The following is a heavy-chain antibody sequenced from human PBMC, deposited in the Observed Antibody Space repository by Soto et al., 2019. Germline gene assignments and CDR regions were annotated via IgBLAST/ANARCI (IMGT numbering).Heavy chain of an antibody. Sequence: GGSLRLSCAASGFPFTNYWMNWVRQAPGRGLEWVSSITSGSTSKYYADSVKGRFTISRDDAKDSLYLQINSLRAEDTAVYYCAREGGYCSSTTCYRNGMDIWGQGTTVTVSS. CDR1: GFPFTNYW. J-gene: IGHJ6*02. CDR3: AREGGYCSSTTCYRNGMDI. V-gene: IGHV3-21*01. D-gene: IGHD2-2*02. CDR2: ITSGSTSK.